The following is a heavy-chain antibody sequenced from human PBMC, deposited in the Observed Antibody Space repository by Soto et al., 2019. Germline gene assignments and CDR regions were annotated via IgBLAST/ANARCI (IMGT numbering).Heavy chain of an antibody. Sequence: QVQLQVSGPGLVKPSETLSLTCTVSGGSISSYYWSWIRQPPGKGLEWIGYIYYSGSTNYNPSLKSRVTISVDTSKNQFSLKLSSVTAADTAVYYCARADPPTFGAPDYWGQGTLVTVSS. CDR2: IYYSGST. V-gene: IGHV4-59*01. CDR1: GGSISSYY. CDR3: ARADPPTFGAPDY. J-gene: IGHJ4*02. D-gene: IGHD3-10*01.